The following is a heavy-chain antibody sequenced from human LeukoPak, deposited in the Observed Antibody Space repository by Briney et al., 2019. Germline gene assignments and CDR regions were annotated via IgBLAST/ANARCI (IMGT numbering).Heavy chain of an antibody. D-gene: IGHD3-22*01. J-gene: IGHJ3*01. CDR1: GLTFSSYA. Sequence: GGSLRLSCAASGLTFSSYAMTWVRQAPGKGLEWVSGISGSGGTTYYADSVKGRFTISRDNSKNTLYLQMNSLRVEDTAAYYCAKGGRWDYYDSSHWGQGTMVTVSS. V-gene: IGHV3-23*01. CDR3: AKGGRWDYYDSSH. CDR2: ISGSGGTT.